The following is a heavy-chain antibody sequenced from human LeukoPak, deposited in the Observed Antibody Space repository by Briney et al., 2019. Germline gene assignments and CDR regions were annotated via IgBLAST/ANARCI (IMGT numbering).Heavy chain of an antibody. CDR2: IYSGDRT. J-gene: IGHJ4*02. V-gene: IGHV3-53*01. CDR3: AGGSYYVPFDY. CDR1: GFPVSNNH. D-gene: IGHD1-26*01. Sequence: PGGSLRLFCAASGFPVSNNHTSWVRQAPGKGLEWVSVIYSGDRTYYADSVKGRFTISRDNSKHTVYLQMNSLRAEDTAVYYCAGGSYYVPFDYWGQGTLVTVSS.